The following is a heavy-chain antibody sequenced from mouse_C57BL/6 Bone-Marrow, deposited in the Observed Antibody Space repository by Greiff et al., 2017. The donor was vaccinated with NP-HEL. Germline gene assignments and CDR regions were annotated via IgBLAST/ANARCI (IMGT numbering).Heavy chain of an antibody. D-gene: IGHD1-1*01. CDR2: ISYDGSN. Sequence: VQLQQSGPGLVKPSQSLSLTCSVTGYSITSGYYWNWIRQFPGNKLEWMGYISYDGSNNYNPSLKNRISITRDTSKNQFFLKLNSVTTEDTATYYCARDGNTTVVDDVWGTGTTVTVSS. J-gene: IGHJ1*03. CDR1: GYSITSGYY. CDR3: ARDGNTTVVDDV. V-gene: IGHV3-6*01.